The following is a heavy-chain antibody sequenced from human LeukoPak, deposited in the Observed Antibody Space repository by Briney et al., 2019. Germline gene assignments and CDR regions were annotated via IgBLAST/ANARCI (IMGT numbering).Heavy chain of an antibody. CDR1: RGSISSYY. D-gene: IGHD2-15*01. Sequence: PSETLSLTCTVSRGSISSYYWSWIRQPPGKGLEWIGYIYYSGSTNYNPSLKSRVTISVDTSKNQFSLKLSSVTAADTAVYYCARVDKHCSGEICYSGWSDPWGQGTLVTVSS. CDR3: ARVDKHCSGEICYSGWSDP. CDR2: IYYSGST. V-gene: IGHV4-59*01. J-gene: IGHJ5*02.